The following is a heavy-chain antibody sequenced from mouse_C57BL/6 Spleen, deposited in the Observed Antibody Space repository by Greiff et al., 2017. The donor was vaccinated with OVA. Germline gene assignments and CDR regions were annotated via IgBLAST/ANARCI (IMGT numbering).Heavy chain of an antibody. V-gene: IGHV1-55*01. CDR3: ARSGLRQGDFDY. CDR1: GYTFTSYW. J-gene: IGHJ2*01. Sequence: QVQLQQSGAELVKPGASVKMSCKASGYTFTSYWITWVKQRPGQGLEWIGDIYPGSGSTNYNEKFKSKATLTVDTSSSTAYMQLSSLTSEDSAVYYCARSGLRQGDFDYWGQGTTLTVSS. CDR2: IYPGSGST. D-gene: IGHD2-12*01.